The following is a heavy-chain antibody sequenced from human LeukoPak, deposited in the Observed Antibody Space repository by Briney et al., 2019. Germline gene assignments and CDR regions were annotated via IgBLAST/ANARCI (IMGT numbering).Heavy chain of an antibody. V-gene: IGHV4-59*02. CDR1: GDSVSSYY. J-gene: IGHJ4*02. Sequence: SETLSLTCTVSGDSVSSYYWSWIRQPPGKRLEWIGYIYYSGSTNYNPSLRGRVTISVDTSKNQFSLKLSSVTAADTAVYYCARDLSSYGHLNHFDYWGQGTLVTVSS. CDR3: ARDLSSYGHLNHFDY. CDR2: IYYSGST. D-gene: IGHD5-18*01.